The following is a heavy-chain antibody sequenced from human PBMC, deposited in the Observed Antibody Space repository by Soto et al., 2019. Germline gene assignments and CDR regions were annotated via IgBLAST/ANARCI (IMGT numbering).Heavy chain of an antibody. D-gene: IGHD6-6*01. V-gene: IGHV3-21*01. Sequence: GGSLRLSCAASGFTFSSYSMNWVRQAPGKGLEWVSSISSSSSYIYYADSVKGRFTISRDNAKNSLYLQMNSLRAEDTAVYYCVSKYSSSSYVDYWGQGTLVTVSS. CDR3: VSKYSSSSYVDY. CDR2: ISSSSSYI. CDR1: GFTFSSYS. J-gene: IGHJ4*02.